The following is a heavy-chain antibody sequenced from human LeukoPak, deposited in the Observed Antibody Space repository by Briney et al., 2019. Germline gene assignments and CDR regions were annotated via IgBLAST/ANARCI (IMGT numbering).Heavy chain of an antibody. CDR2: ISSNSDGGTT. J-gene: IGHJ4*02. CDR1: GSTFSDAW. Sequence: PGGSLRLSCAASGSTFSDAWMSWVRRAPGRGLEWLGRISSNSDGGTTYYAAPVKGRFTISRDDSKATLYLQMNSLRAEDTSVYYCAEDQKLQPFHYWGQGTLVTVSS. CDR3: AEDQKLQPFHY. V-gene: IGHV3-15*01. D-gene: IGHD5-24*01.